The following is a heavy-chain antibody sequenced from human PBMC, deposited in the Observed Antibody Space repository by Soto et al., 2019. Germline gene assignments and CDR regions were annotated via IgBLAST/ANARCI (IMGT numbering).Heavy chain of an antibody. J-gene: IGHJ6*01. D-gene: IGHD2-15*01. CDR1: GGSISSSSYY. V-gene: IGHV4-39*01. CDR3: ARNGDGAVAATASYSHGMDV. CDR2: IYYSGST. Sequence: ASETLCLTCTVSGGSISSSSYYWGWIRQPPGKGMEWIGSIYYSGSTYYNQSLKSRVTISVDTSKNQLYLKLSPVTAADTAVYYCARNGDGAVAATASYSHGMDVWLQVNTV.